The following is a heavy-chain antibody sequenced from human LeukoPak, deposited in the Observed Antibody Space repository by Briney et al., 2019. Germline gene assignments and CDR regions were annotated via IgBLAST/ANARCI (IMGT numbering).Heavy chain of an antibody. V-gene: IGHV1-2*02. CDR1: GYTFTGYY. Sequence: ASVKVSCKASGYTFTGYYMHWLRQAPGQGLEWMGWIDPNSGGTNYAQKFQGRVTMTRDTSISTAYMELSRLRSDDTAVYYCAREISPYYDSSGYYFDYWGQGTLVTVSS. J-gene: IGHJ4*02. CDR3: AREISPYYDSSGYYFDY. CDR2: IDPNSGGT. D-gene: IGHD3-22*01.